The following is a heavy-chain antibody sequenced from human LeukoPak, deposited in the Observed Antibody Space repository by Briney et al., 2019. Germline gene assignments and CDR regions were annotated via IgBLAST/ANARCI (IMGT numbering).Heavy chain of an antibody. Sequence: QVQLQESGPGLVTPSQTLSLTCTVSGGSISSGGYYWSWIRQHPGKGLERIGYIYYSGSTYYNPSLKSRVTISVDTSKNQFSLKLSSVTAADTAVYYCARSHEAVYYFDCWGQGTLVTVSS. CDR3: ARSHEAVYYFDC. CDR2: IYYSGST. V-gene: IGHV4-31*03. J-gene: IGHJ4*02. CDR1: GGSISSGGYY. D-gene: IGHD2-15*01.